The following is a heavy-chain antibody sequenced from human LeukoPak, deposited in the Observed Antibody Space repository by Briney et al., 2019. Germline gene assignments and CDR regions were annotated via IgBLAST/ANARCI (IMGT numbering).Heavy chain of an antibody. CDR3: ARVGYSGYDYNY. D-gene: IGHD5-12*01. CDR1: GFTFSSYA. V-gene: IGHV3-23*01. CDR2: ISGSGDST. Sequence: GGSLRLSCEASGFTFSSYAMSWVRQAPGKGLEWVSVISGSGDSTYYADSVEGRCTISRGNSKDALYLQMNSLRAEDTAVYYCARVGYSGYDYNYWGQGTLVTVSS. J-gene: IGHJ4*02.